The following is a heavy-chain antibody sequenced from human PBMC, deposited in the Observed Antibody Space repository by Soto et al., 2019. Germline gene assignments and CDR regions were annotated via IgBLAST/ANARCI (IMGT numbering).Heavy chain of an antibody. CDR1: GGSISSWY. J-gene: IGHJ4*02. V-gene: IGHV4-59*08. Sequence: SETLSLNRSVSGGSISSWYSSYTRKPPGMGLEWIGNIHYSGGTNYNPSLKSRVTMSVDTSKNQFSLKLSSVTAADTAVYYCAGHVSDGNNWYRDIEYWGQGTLVPVSP. CDR3: AGHVSDGNNWYRDIEY. D-gene: IGHD1-1*01. CDR2: IHYSGGT.